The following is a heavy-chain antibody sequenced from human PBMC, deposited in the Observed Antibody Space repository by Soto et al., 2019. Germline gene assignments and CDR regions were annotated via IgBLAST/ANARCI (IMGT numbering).Heavy chain of an antibody. J-gene: IGHJ6*02. CDR2: IYYSGNT. CDR3: AREEPYYYGMDV. D-gene: IGHD1-26*01. V-gene: IGHV4-31*03. Sequence: QVQLQESGPGLVKPSQTLSLTCTVSGGSISSGDYRWSWIRQHPGKGLECIGYIYYSGNTYSNPSLKSRVTISVDTSKNQFSLKLSSVTAADTAVYYCAREEPYYYGMDVWGQGTTVTVSS. CDR1: GGSISSGDYR.